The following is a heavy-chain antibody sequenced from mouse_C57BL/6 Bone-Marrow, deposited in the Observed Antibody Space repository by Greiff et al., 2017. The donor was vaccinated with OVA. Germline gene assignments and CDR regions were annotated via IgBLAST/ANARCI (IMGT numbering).Heavy chain of an antibody. CDR1: GYTFTGYW. V-gene: IGHV1-9*01. J-gene: IGHJ3*01. Sequence: QVQLQQSGAELMKPGASVKLSCKATGYTFTGYWIEWVKQRPGHGLEWIGEILPGSGSTNYNEKFKGKATFTADTSSNTAYMQLSSLTTKDSAIYYCARGGTGWTPPWFAYWGQGTLVTVSA. CDR3: ARGGTGWTPPWFAY. D-gene: IGHD4-1*01. CDR2: ILPGSGST.